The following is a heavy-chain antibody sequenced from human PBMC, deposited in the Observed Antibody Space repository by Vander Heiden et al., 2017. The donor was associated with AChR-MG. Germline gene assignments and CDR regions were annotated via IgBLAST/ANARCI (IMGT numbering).Heavy chain of an antibody. CDR3: ARDGGAPRGFDY. V-gene: IGHV3-33*01. Sequence: QVQLVESGGGVVQPGRSLRLPCSASGFTFSSYGMHWVRQAPGKGLEWVAVIWYDGSKKYYADSMKGRFTISRDDSKNTLFLQVNSLRAEDTAVYYCARDGGAPRGFDYWGQGTLVTVSS. CDR2: IWYDGSKK. CDR1: GFTFSSYG. J-gene: IGHJ4*02. D-gene: IGHD3-16*01.